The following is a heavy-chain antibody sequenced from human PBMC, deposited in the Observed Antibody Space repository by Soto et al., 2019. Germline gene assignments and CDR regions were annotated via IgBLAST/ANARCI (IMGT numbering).Heavy chain of an antibody. V-gene: IGHV4-4*02. D-gene: IGHD3-22*01. CDR2: IYHSGST. J-gene: IGHJ6*02. CDR1: GGSISSSNW. Sequence: PSETLSLTCAVSGGSISSSNWWSWVRQPPGKGLEWIGEIYHSGSTNYNPSLKSRVTISVDKSKNQFSLKLSSVTAADTAVYYCARVSSGYVHYYGMDVWGQGNTVTVSS. CDR3: ARVSSGYVHYYGMDV.